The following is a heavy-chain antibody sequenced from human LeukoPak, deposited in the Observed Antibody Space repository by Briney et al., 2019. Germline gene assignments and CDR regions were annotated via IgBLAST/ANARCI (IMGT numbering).Heavy chain of an antibody. V-gene: IGHV4-39*07. Sequence: PSETLSLTWTVSGGSISGSNYYWGWIRQPPGKGLEWIGTVFHTGSAFYNPSLRSRSFISVDTSKDQFSLKLTSVTAADTAVYYCAREPDAWGQGTLVTVSS. CDR2: VFHTGSA. CDR1: GGSISGSNYY. CDR3: AREPDA. J-gene: IGHJ5*02.